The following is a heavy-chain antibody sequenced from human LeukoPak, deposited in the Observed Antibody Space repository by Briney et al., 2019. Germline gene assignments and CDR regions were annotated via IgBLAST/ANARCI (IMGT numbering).Heavy chain of an antibody. CDR1: GYTFTTYA. Sequence: ASVKVSCKASGYTFTTYAMNWVRQAPGQGLEWMGWINTYTGNPTYAQDFTGRFVFSLDTSVSTAYLQIYSLKAEDTAVYYCARLVAAGGSGSFDPWGQGTLVTVSS. D-gene: IGHD6-13*01. V-gene: IGHV7-4-1*01. J-gene: IGHJ5*02. CDR3: ARLVAAGGSGSFDP. CDR2: INTYTGNP.